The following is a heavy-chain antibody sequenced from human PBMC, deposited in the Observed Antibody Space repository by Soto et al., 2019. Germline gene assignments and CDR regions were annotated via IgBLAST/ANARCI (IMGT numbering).Heavy chain of an antibody. D-gene: IGHD2-15*01. CDR3: TAAYCSGGSCFHYYYYGMDV. CDR1: GFTFSNAW. Sequence: PGGSLRLSCAASGFTFSNAWMNWVRQAPGKGLEWVGRIKSKTDGGTTDYAAPVKGRFTISRDDSKNTLYLQMNSLKTEDTAVYYCTAAYCSGGSCFHYYYYGMDVWGQGTTVTVSS. J-gene: IGHJ6*02. V-gene: IGHV3-15*07. CDR2: IKSKTDGGTT.